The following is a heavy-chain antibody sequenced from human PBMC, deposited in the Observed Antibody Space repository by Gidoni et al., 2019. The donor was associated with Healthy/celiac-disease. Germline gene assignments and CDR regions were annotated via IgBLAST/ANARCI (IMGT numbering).Heavy chain of an antibody. Sequence: QVQLQESGPGLVKPSGTLSLTCAVSGGTISSSTWRSWVCQPPGKGLEWIGEIYHSGSTNYNPSLKSRVTISVDKSKNQCSLKLSSVTAADTAVYYCASSIVVVPAATEVNAFDIWGQGTMVTVSS. V-gene: IGHV4-4*02. J-gene: IGHJ3*02. D-gene: IGHD2-2*01. CDR1: GGTISSSTW. CDR3: ASSIVVVPAATEVNAFDI. CDR2: IYHSGST.